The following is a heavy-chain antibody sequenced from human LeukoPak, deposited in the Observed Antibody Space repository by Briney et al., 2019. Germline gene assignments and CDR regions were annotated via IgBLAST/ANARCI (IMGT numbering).Heavy chain of an antibody. D-gene: IGHD3-10*01. V-gene: IGHV3-23*01. CDR2: ISGSGGNT. J-gene: IGHJ4*02. CDR1: GFTISRSS. Sequence: PGGSLRLSCAASGFTISRSSMHWVRQAPGKGLEYVSAISGSGGNTYYADSVKGRFTISRDNSKNTLYLQMNSLRAEDTAIYYCAKGVSPTGFDYWGQGTLVTVSS. CDR3: AKGVSPTGFDY.